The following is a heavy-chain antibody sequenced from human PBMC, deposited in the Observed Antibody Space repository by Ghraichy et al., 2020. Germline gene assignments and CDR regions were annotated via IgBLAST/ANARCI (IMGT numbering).Heavy chain of an antibody. V-gene: IGHV1-2*04. J-gene: IGHJ6*02. CDR1: GYTFTGYY. CDR3: ASAGGDCSGGSCYSGYYYGMDV. CDR2: INPNSGGT. D-gene: IGHD2-15*01. Sequence: ASVKVSCKASGYTFTGYYMHWVRQAPGQGLEWMGWINPNSGGTNYAQKFQGWVTMTRDTSISTAYMELSRLRSDDTAVYYCASAGGDCSGGSCYSGYYYGMDVWGQGTTVTVSS.